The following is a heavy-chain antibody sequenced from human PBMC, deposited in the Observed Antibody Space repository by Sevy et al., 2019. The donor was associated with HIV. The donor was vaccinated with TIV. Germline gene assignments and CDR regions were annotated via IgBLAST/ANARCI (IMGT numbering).Heavy chain of an antibody. D-gene: IGHD3-3*01. CDR3: AGVGSAAAINYDFWSGYYEGDY. J-gene: IGHJ4*02. V-gene: IGHV3-33*01. Sequence: GGSLRLSCAASGFTFSSYGMHWVRQAPGKGLEWVAVIWYDGSNKYYADSVKGRFTISRDNSKNTLYLQMNSLRAEDTAGYYCAGVGSAAAINYDFWSGYYEGDYWGQGTLVTVSS. CDR1: GFTFSSYG. CDR2: IWYDGSNK.